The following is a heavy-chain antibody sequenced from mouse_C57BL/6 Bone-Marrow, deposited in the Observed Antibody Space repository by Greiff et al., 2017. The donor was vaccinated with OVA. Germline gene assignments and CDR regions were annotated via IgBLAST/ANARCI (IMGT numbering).Heavy chain of an antibody. D-gene: IGHD1-1*01. Sequence: QVQLQQPGAELVKPGASVKMSCKASGYTFTSYWITWVKQRPGQGLEWIGDIYPGSGSTNYNEKFKSKATLTVDTSSSTAYMQLSSLTSEDSAVYYCARSIYGSSFVKYYFDYWGQGTTLTVSA. CDR3: ARSIYGSSFVKYYFDY. CDR2: IYPGSGST. CDR1: GYTFTSYW. V-gene: IGHV1-55*01. J-gene: IGHJ2*01.